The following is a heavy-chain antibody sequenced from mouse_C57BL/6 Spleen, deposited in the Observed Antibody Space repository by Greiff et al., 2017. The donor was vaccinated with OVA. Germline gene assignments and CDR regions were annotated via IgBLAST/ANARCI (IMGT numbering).Heavy chain of an antibody. J-gene: IGHJ3*01. V-gene: IGHV1-62-2*01. Sequence: QLQQSGAELVKPGASVKLSCKASGYTFTEYTIPWVKQRSGQGLEWIGWFYPGSGSIKYNEKFKDKATLTADESSSTVYVELSRLTSEDSAVDVCARHEDDFTWFAYWGQGTLVTVSA. CDR3: ARHEDDFTWFAY. CDR1: GYTFTEYT. D-gene: IGHD2-4*01. CDR2: FYPGSGSI.